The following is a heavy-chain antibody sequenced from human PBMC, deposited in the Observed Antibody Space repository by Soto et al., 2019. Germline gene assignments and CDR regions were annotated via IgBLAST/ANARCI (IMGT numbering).Heavy chain of an antibody. Sequence: SETLSLTCTVCGASTSNYYWSWIRQPPWKGLEWIGYIYYSGITNYNPSLKSRVTISVDTSKNQFSLKLRSVTAAETAVYYCARGMYSSVHGGFDYWGQRTLVTVSS. J-gene: IGHJ4*02. CDR3: ARGMYSSVHGGFDY. V-gene: IGHV4-59*01. CDR1: GASTSNYY. D-gene: IGHD3-22*01. CDR2: IYYSGIT.